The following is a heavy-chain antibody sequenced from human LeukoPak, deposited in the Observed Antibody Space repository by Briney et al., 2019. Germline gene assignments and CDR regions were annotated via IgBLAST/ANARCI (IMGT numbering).Heavy chain of an antibody. D-gene: IGHD6-6*01. CDR3: ASLGRGSSSEDVDY. Sequence: ASVKVSCKASGYTFTNYGIFWVRQAPGQGLEWMGWINPNSGDTKYAQKFQGRVTMTRDTSISTAYMELSRLRSDDTAVYYCASLGRGSSSEDVDYWGQGTLVTVSS. CDR2: INPNSGDT. V-gene: IGHV1-2*02. J-gene: IGHJ4*02. CDR1: GYTFTNYG.